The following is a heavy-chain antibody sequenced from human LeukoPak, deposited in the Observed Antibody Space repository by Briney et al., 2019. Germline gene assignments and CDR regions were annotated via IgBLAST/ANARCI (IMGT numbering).Heavy chain of an antibody. D-gene: IGHD3-22*01. J-gene: IGHJ3*02. Sequence: SETLSLTCTVSGGCISSYYWSWIRQPPGKGLEWIGYIYYSGSTNYNPSLKSRVTISVDTSKKQFSLKLSSVTAADTAVYYCARLIGSSSSGYYGAFDIWGQGTMVTVSS. CDR1: GGCISSYY. V-gene: IGHV4-59*08. CDR3: ARLIGSSSSGYYGAFDI. CDR2: IYYSGST.